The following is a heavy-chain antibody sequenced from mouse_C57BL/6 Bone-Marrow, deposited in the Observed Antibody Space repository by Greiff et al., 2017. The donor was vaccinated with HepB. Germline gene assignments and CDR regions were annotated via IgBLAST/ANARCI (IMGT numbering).Heavy chain of an antibody. V-gene: IGHV5-12*01. CDR3: ARLYDYFDY. Sequence: DVQLVESGGGLVQPGGSLKLSCAASGFTFSDYYMYWVRQTPEKRLEWVAYISNGGGSTYYPDTVKGRFTISRDNAKNTLYLQMSRLKSEDTAMYYCARLYDYFDYWGQGTTLTVSS. CDR1: GFTFSDYY. CDR2: ISNGGGST. J-gene: IGHJ2*01.